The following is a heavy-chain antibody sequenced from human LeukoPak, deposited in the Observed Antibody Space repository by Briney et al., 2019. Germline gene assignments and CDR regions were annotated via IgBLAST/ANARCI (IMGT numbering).Heavy chain of an antibody. V-gene: IGHV4-59*08. CDR2: IYYTGT. CDR1: GGSVTDYY. J-gene: IGHJ4*02. CDR3: ARGVAPSIAAAGTVLSFDY. D-gene: IGHD6-13*01. Sequence: SETLSLTCTVSGGSVTDYYWSWIRQSPGKGLGWIGYIYYTGTSYNPSLKSRVTISADTSKNQFSLKLSSVTAADTAVYYCARGVAPSIAAAGTVLSFDYWGQGTLVTVSS.